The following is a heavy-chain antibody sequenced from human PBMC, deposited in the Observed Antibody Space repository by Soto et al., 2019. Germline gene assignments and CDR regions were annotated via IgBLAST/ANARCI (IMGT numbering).Heavy chain of an antibody. CDR1: GFTFSSYS. V-gene: IGHV3-48*01. Sequence: GGSLRLSCAASGFTFSSYSMNWVRQAPGKGLEWVSYISSSSSTIYYADSVKGRFTISRDNAKNSLYLQMNSLRAEDTAVYYCATSTTYYDFWSGYYPNWFDPWGQGTLVTVSS. CDR3: ATSTTYYDFWSGYYPNWFDP. CDR2: ISSSSSTI. D-gene: IGHD3-3*01. J-gene: IGHJ5*02.